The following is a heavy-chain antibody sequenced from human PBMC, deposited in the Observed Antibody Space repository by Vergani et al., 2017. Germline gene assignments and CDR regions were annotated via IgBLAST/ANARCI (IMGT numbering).Heavy chain of an antibody. V-gene: IGHV1-69*01. J-gene: IGHJ6*03. D-gene: IGHD2-2*01. CDR2: IIPIFGTA. Sequence: QVQLVQSGAEVKKPGSSVKVSCKASGGTFSSYAISWVRQAPGQGLEWMGGIIPIFGTANYAQKFQGRVTITADESTSTAYMELSSLRSEDTAVYYCATSGVVPAARDYYDYYYMDVWGKGTTVTVSS. CDR3: ATSGVVPAARDYYDYYYMDV. CDR1: GGTFSSYA.